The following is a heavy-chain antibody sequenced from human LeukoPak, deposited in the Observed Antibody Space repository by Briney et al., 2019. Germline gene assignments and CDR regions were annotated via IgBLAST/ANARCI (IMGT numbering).Heavy chain of an antibody. D-gene: IGHD3-22*01. CDR3: ARVPYYYDSSGYHFDY. CDR1: GDSVSSNSAA. V-gene: IGHV6-1*01. Sequence: SQTLSLTCAISGDSVSSNSAACNWIRQSPSRGLEWLGRTYYRSKWYNDYAVSVKSRIPINPATSQNQFSLQLNSVTPEDTAVYYCARVPYYYDSSGYHFDYWGQGTLVTVSS. CDR2: TYYRSKWYN. J-gene: IGHJ4*02.